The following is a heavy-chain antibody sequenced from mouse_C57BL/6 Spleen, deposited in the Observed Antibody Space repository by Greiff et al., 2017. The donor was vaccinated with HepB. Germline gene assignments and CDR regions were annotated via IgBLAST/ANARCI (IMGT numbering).Heavy chain of an antibody. Sequence: VQLQQSGPELVKPGASVKIPCKASGYTFTDYNMDWVKQSHGKSLEWIGDINPNNGATIYNQKFKGKATLTVDKSSSTSYMELRSLTSEDTAVYYCARSGHCYGNDCWGQGTTLTVSS. CDR2: INPNNGAT. J-gene: IGHJ2*01. CDR3: ARSGHCYGNDC. D-gene: IGHD1-1*01. CDR1: GYTFTDYN. V-gene: IGHV1-18*01.